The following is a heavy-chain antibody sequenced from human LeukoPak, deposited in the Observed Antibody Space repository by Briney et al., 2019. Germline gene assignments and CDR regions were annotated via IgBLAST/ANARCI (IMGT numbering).Heavy chain of an antibody. CDR3: VKDGSGSYYTYYFDY. J-gene: IGHJ4*02. Sequence: GGTLKLSCAASGFTFSRYAMHWVRQAPGKGLEYVSAISSNGGSTYYADSVKGRFTISRDNSKNTLYLQMSSLRAEDTAVYYCVKDGSGSYYTYYFDYWGQGTLVTVSS. CDR1: GFTFSRYA. V-gene: IGHV3-64D*06. D-gene: IGHD3-10*01. CDR2: ISSNGGST.